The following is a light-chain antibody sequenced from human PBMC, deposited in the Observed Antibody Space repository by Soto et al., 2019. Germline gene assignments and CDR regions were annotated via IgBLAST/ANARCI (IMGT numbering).Light chain of an antibody. CDR2: GNT. CDR3: LSFDSSLSVV. Sequence: QSVLTQPPSVSGAPGQRVTISCTGSSSNIGAGYDVHWYQQLPGRAPKLLIYGNTNRPSGVPDRFSGSKSGTSASLAITGLQDEDAADYYCLSFDSSLSVVFGGGTQLTVL. CDR1: SSNIGAGYD. V-gene: IGLV1-40*01. J-gene: IGLJ2*01.